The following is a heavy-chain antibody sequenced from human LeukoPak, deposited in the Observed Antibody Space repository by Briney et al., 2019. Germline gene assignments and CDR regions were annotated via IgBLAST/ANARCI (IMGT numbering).Heavy chain of an antibody. CDR2: ISGSSVYI. D-gene: IGHD5-24*01. V-gene: IGHV3-21*01. Sequence: PGGSLRLSCAASGFTFSSYSMNWVRQAPGKGLEWVSSISGSSVYIYYADSVQGRFTISRDNAKKSLFLQMNSLRAEDTAVYYCVRAMEMTTIGSGYWGQGTLVTVSS. J-gene: IGHJ4*02. CDR3: VRAMEMTTIGSGY. CDR1: GFTFSSYS.